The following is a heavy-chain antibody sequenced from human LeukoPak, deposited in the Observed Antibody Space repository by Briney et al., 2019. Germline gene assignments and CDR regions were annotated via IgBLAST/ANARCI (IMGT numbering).Heavy chain of an antibody. Sequence: ASVKVSCKASGYTFTGYYMHWVRQAPGQGLEWMGWINPNSGGTNYAQKFQGRVTMTRDTSISTAYMELSRLRSDDTAMYYCARDHYDILTGPFDPWGQGTLVTVSS. CDR2: INPNSGGT. J-gene: IGHJ5*02. D-gene: IGHD3-9*01. CDR1: GYTFTGYY. V-gene: IGHV1-2*02. CDR3: ARDHYDILTGPFDP.